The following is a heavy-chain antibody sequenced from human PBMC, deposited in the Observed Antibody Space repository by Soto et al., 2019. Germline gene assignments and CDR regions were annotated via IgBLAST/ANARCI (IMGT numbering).Heavy chain of an antibody. Sequence: QVQLVQSGTEVKKPGASVKVSCRASGYTFTSYYVHWVRQAPGQGLEWMGFINPSSGSTSYAQKFQGRVTMTRDTYTSTVYMEVSSLRSEDTAVYYCAREMYTTRGSPFDYWGQRTLVTVSS. CDR3: AREMYTTRGSPFDY. J-gene: IGHJ4*02. V-gene: IGHV1-46*01. D-gene: IGHD3-16*01. CDR2: INPSSGST. CDR1: GYTFTSYY.